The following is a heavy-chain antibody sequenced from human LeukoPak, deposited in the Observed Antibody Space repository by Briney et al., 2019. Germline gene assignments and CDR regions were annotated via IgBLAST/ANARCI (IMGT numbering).Heavy chain of an antibody. CDR1: GGTFSSYA. Sequence: GASVKVSCKASGGTFSSYAISWVRQAPGQGLEWMGGIIPIFGTANYAQKFQGRVTITTDESTSTAYMELSSLRSEHTAVYYCARDVDAPPANGIAVDYWGEGTLVTVSS. J-gene: IGHJ4*02. D-gene: IGHD6-13*01. CDR3: ARDVDAPPANGIAVDY. V-gene: IGHV1-69*05. CDR2: IIPIFGTA.